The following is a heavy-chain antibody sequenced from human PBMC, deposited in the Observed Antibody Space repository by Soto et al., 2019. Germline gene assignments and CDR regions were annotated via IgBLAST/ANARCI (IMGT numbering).Heavy chain of an antibody. CDR1: GFTFSSYA. J-gene: IGHJ6*02. V-gene: IGHV3-30-3*01. D-gene: IGHD6-19*01. CDR3: ARDYSSGWYLVNYYYGMDV. CDR2: ISYDGSNK. Sequence: GGSLRLSCAASGFTFSSYAMHWVRQAPGKGLEWVAVISYDGSNKYYADSVRGRFTISRDNSKNTLYLQMNSLRAEDTAVYYCARDYSSGWYLVNYYYGMDVWGQGTTVTVSS.